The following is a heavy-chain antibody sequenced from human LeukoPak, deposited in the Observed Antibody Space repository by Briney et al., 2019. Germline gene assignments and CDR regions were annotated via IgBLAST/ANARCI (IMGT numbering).Heavy chain of an antibody. J-gene: IGHJ3*02. CDR1: GYTFTGYY. V-gene: IGHV1-2*04. CDR3: ARTLGYCSGGSCYSRDNAFDI. Sequence: GPVKVSCKASGYTFTGYYMHWVRPAPGRGLEWMGWINPNSGGTNYAQKFQGWVTMTRDTSISTAYMELSRLRSDDTAVYYCARTLGYCSGGSCYSRDNAFDIWGQGTMVTVSS. CDR2: INPNSGGT. D-gene: IGHD2-15*01.